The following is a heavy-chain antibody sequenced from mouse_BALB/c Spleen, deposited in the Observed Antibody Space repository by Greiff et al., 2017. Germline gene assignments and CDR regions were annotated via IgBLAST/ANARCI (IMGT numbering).Heavy chain of an antibody. CDR3: ARPSMIRSFYFDY. V-gene: IGHV14-3*02. J-gene: IGHJ2*01. D-gene: IGHD2-4*01. CDR1: GFTINVPY. Sequence: EVQLQQSGAQLVKPGASVKLSCTASGFTINVPYMSWVKQRPEQGLEWIGRIDPANGNTKYDPKFQGKVTITADTSSNTAYLQLSSLTSEDTAVYYCARPSMIRSFYFDYWGQGTTLTVSS. CDR2: IDPANGNT.